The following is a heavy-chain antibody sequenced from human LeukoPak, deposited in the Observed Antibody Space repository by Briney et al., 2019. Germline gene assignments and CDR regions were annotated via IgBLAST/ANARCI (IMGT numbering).Heavy chain of an antibody. Sequence: PGGSLGLSCAASGFTFSSYEMNWVRQAPGKGLEWVSYISSSGSTIYYADSVKGRFTISRDNAKNSLYLQMNSLRAEDTAVYYCAREIGSSSWSAYGMDVRGQGTTVTVSS. CDR2: ISSSGSTI. CDR1: GFTFSSYE. V-gene: IGHV3-48*03. CDR3: AREIGSSSWSAYGMDV. J-gene: IGHJ6*02. D-gene: IGHD6-13*01.